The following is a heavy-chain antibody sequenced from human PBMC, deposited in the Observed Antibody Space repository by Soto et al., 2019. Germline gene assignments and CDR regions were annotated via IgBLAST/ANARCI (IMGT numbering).Heavy chain of an antibody. CDR3: AKSGAMGYYDFWSGYPYGMDV. D-gene: IGHD3-3*01. Sequence: PGGSLRLSYAASGFTFSGYGMHWVRQAPGKGLEWVAVISYDGSNKYYADSVKGRFTISRDNSKNTLYLQMNSLRAEDTAVYYCAKSGAMGYYDFWSGYPYGMDVWGQGTTVTVSS. J-gene: IGHJ6*02. CDR2: ISYDGSNK. V-gene: IGHV3-30*18. CDR1: GFTFSGYG.